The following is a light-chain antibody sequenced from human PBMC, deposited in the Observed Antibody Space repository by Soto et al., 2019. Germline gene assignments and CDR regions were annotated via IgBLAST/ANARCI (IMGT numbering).Light chain of an antibody. CDR3: SSYAGSNNLRV. J-gene: IGLJ2*01. Sequence: QSVLTQPPSASGSPGQSVTISCTGTSSDVGGYNYVSWYQQHPGKAPKLMIYEVSKRPSGVPDRFSGSKSDNTASLTVSGLQAEDEAEYYCSSYAGSNNLRVFGGGTKLTVL. V-gene: IGLV2-8*01. CDR1: SSDVGGYNY. CDR2: EVS.